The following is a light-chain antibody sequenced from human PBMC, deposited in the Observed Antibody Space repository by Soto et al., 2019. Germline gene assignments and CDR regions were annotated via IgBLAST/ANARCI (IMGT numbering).Light chain of an antibody. V-gene: IGLV2-14*01. CDR1: SSDVGSYDF. CDR3: SSYSSSTVRYV. J-gene: IGLJ1*01. CDR2: EVS. Sequence: QSALTQPASVSGSPGQSITMSCTGTSSDVGSYDFVSWYQQHPGKAPKLLIYEVSNRPSGVSARFSGSKSDNTASLTISGLQAADEADYFCSSYSSSTVRYVFASGTKLTVL.